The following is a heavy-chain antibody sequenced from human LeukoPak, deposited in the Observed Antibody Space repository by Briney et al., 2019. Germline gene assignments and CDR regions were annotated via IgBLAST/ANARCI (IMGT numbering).Heavy chain of an antibody. CDR3: ARRGRSSSNFDF. J-gene: IGHJ4*02. CDR1: GYIFTSYW. D-gene: IGHD6-6*01. V-gene: IGHV5-10-1*01. Sequence: GESLQISCKGSGYIFTSYWITWVRQLPGKGLEWMGMIDPTHSCTNYSPSFQGHVTISTDKSISTAYLQWSSLKASDTAIYYCARRGRSSSNFDFWGQGTLATVST. CDR2: IDPTHSCT.